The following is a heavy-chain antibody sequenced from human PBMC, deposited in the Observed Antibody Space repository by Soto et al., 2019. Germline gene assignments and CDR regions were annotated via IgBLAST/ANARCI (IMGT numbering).Heavy chain of an antibody. J-gene: IGHJ4*02. V-gene: IGHV3-66*01. CDR3: ARPDTVRGVSY. D-gene: IGHD3-10*01. Sequence: EVQLVESGGGLVQPGGSLRLSCVGSGFTVSNNSMSWVRQAPGKGLEWVSVIYSGGSTSYINSVKGRFTISRDNSKNPVYLQMNSLRAEDTAVYYCARPDTVRGVSYWGQGTLVTVSS. CDR1: GFTVSNNS. CDR2: IYSGGST.